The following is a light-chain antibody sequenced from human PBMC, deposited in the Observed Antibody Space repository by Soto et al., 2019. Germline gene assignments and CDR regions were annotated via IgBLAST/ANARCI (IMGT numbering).Light chain of an antibody. J-gene: IGLJ3*02. CDR3: AVWDDSLNGWV. V-gene: IGLV1-44*01. Sequence: QSVLTQPPSASGTPGQRVTISCSGGTSNIGSNSVHWYQQLPGTAPQLLIHSDTQRPSGVPDRFSGSKSGTSASLAISGLQSEDEADYFCAVWDDSLNGWVFGGGTKLTVL. CDR1: TSNIGSNS. CDR2: SDT.